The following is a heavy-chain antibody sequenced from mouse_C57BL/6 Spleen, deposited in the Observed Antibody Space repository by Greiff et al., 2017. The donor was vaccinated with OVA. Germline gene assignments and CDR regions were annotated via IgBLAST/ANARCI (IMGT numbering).Heavy chain of an antibody. CDR1: GYTFTDYE. V-gene: IGHV1-15*01. Sequence: VQLVESGAELVRPGASVTLSCKASGYTFTDYEMHWVKQTPVHGLEWIGAIDPETGGTAYNQKFKGKAILTADKSSSTAYMELRSLTSEDSAVYYCTRGRSFGGFAYWGQGTLVTVSA. CDR2: IDPETGGT. CDR3: TRGRSFGGFAY. J-gene: IGHJ3*01.